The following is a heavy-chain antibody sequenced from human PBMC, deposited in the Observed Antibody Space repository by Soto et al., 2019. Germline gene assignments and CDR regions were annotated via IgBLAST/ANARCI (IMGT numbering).Heavy chain of an antibody. J-gene: IGHJ3*02. V-gene: IGHV4-59*01. CDR3: ARRYSNGYYAFDI. D-gene: IGHD5-18*01. CDR2: IYYSGTT. CDR1: GGSLSGYY. Sequence: SETLSLTCSVSGGSLSGYYWSWIRQPPGRGLEWIGYIYYSGTTNYNPSLRSRVTISVDTSQNQFSLKLSSVTAADTAMFYCARRYSNGYYAFDIWGQGTMVTVSS.